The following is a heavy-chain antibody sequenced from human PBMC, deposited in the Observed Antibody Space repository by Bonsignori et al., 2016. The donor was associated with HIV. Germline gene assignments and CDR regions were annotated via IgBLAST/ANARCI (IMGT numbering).Heavy chain of an antibody. D-gene: IGHD2/OR15-2a*01. CDR3: ASRRIVEEGLFDP. J-gene: IGHJ5*02. Sequence: WVRQAPGQGLEWMGGIIPMLGIANYAQKFQDRLTITADESTSTAYMELSRLRFDDTAVYYCASRRIVEEGLFDPWGQGTLVTVSS. CDR2: IIPMLGIA. V-gene: IGHV1-69*10.